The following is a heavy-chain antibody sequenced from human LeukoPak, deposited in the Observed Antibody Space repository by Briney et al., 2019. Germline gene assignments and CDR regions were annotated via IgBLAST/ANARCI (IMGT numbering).Heavy chain of an antibody. Sequence: ASVKVSCKASRNIFTGYFIHWVRQATGQGLEWMGWINPKNGGTNPAEKFQGRVTMTRDTSLSTAFMELTGLTSDDTAVYFCAREPPYTGHCDITTCDVSRFDLWGQGTLVTVSS. J-gene: IGHJ4*02. V-gene: IGHV1-2*02. CDR1: RNIFTGYF. CDR2: INPKNGGT. CDR3: AREPPYTGHCDITTCDVSRFDL. D-gene: IGHD2-2*01.